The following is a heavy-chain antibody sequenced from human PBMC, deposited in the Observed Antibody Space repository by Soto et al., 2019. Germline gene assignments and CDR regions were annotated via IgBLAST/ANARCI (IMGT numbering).Heavy chain of an antibody. CDR1: GGSFSGSC. Sequence: PSETLFLTCAFYGGSFSGSCCSWFRQPPGKGLEWIGEINHSGSTNYNPSLKSRVTISVDTSKNQFSLKLSSVTAADTAVYYCVSARRGVGVPAGIFRSDNWGQGTRVAVS. CDR2: INHSGST. V-gene: IGHV4-34*01. CDR3: VSARRGVGVPAGIFRSDN. D-gene: IGHD2-2*01. J-gene: IGHJ4*02.